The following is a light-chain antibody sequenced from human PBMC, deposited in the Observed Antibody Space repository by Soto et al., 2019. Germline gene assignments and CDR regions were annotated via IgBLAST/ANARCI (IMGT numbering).Light chain of an antibody. V-gene: IGKV3-11*01. CDR1: QSVSSY. CDR3: QQRSYWPFT. CDR2: DAT. J-gene: IGKJ3*01. Sequence: EIVLTQSPATLSLSPGERAALSCRASQSVSSYLAWYQQKPGQAPRLLIFDATNRATGIPARFSGSGSGTDFSLTISSLEPEDSAVYYCQQRSYWPFTFGPGTKVEI.